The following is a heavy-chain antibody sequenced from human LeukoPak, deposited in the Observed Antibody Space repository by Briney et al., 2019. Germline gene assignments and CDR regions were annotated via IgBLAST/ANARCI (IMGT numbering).Heavy chain of an antibody. CDR1: GYTFTSYG. Sequence: AAVKVSCKASGYTFTSYGISWVRQAPGQGLEWMGWISAYNGNTNYAQKLQGRVTMTTDTSTSTAYMELRSLRSDDTAVYYCARSVVVTAIPHFDYWGQGTLVTVSS. D-gene: IGHD2-21*02. V-gene: IGHV1-18*01. CDR2: ISAYNGNT. J-gene: IGHJ4*02. CDR3: ARSVVVTAIPHFDY.